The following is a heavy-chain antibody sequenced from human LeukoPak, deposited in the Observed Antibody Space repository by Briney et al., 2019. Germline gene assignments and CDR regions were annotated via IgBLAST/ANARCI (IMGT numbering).Heavy chain of an antibody. CDR1: GGSFSGYY. CDR3: ARASYSSSWYNGLVPPEYYYYYYGMDV. J-gene: IGHJ6*02. D-gene: IGHD6-13*01. V-gene: IGHV4-34*01. CDR2: INHSGST. Sequence: SSETLSLTCAVYGGSFSGYYWSWIRQPPGKGLEWIGEINHSGSTNYNPSLKSRVTISVDTSKNQFSLKLSSVAAADTAVYYCARASYSSSWYNGLVPPEYYYYYYGMDVWGQGTTVTVSS.